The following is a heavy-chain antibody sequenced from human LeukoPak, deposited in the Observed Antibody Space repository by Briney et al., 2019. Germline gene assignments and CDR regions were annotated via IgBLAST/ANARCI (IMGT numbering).Heavy chain of an antibody. CDR1: GGSFSGYY. V-gene: IGHV4-34*01. CDR2: INHSGST. CDR3: ARARAGHFDY. Sequence: SETLSLTCAVYGGSFSGYYWSWIRQPPGKGLEWIGEINHSGSTNYNPSLKSRVTISVDTSKNQFSLKLSSVTAAGTAVYYCARARAGHFDYWGQGTLVTVSS. J-gene: IGHJ4*02.